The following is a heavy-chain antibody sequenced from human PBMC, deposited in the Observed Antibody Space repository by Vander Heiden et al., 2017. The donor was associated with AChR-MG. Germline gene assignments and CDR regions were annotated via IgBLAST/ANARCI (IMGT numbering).Heavy chain of an antibody. V-gene: IGHV3-9*01. CDR3: AKDMGMVVAATPDY. Sequence: EVQLVESGGGLVQPGRSLRRPCAASGSTFDDYAMHWVRQAPGKGLEWVSGISWNSGSIGYADSVKGRFTISRDNAKNSLYLQMNSLRAEDTALYYCAKDMGMVVAATPDYWGQGTLVTVSS. J-gene: IGHJ4*02. D-gene: IGHD2-15*01. CDR2: ISWNSGSI. CDR1: GSTFDDYA.